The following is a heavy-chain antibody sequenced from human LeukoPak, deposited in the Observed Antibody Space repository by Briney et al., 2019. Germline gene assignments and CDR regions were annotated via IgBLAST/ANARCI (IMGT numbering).Heavy chain of an antibody. CDR2: ISYDGGTK. CDR1: GFTFSSYA. J-gene: IGHJ4*02. CDR3: ARADFVATSYFDY. V-gene: IGHV3-30*04. D-gene: IGHD4-11*01. Sequence: GGSLRLSCAASGFTFSSYAMHWVRQAPGKGLEWVAFISYDGGTKYYADSVKGRFTISRDKVKNALWLQMNSLRVEDTAVYYCARADFVATSYFDYWGQGTLVTVSS.